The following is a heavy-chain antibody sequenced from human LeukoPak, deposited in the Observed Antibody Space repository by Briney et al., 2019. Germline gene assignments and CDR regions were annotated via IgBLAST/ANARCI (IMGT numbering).Heavy chain of an antibody. CDR1: GFTFSSYS. J-gene: IGHJ4*02. V-gene: IGHV3-21*01. D-gene: IGHD6-19*01. Sequence: GGSLRLSCAASGFTFSSYSMNWVRQAPGTGLEWVSSISSISSYIYYADSVKGRFTISRDNSKNTLYLQMNSLRAEDTAVYYCARDTPYSSGWYWYDYWGQGTLVTVSS. CDR3: ARDTPYSSGWYWYDY. CDR2: ISSISSYI.